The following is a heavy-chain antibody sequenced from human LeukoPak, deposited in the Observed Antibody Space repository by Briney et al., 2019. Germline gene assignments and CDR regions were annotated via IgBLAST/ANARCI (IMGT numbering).Heavy chain of an antibody. Sequence: ASVKVSCKASGGTFSSYAISWVRQAPGQGLEWMGGIIPIFGTANYAQKFQGRVTMTRDTSTSTVYMELSSLRSEDTAVYYCARVAQSGYYNVYFQHWGQGTLVTVSS. V-gene: IGHV1-69*05. CDR3: ARVAQSGYYNVYFQH. CDR1: GGTFSSYA. CDR2: IIPIFGTA. J-gene: IGHJ1*01. D-gene: IGHD3-3*01.